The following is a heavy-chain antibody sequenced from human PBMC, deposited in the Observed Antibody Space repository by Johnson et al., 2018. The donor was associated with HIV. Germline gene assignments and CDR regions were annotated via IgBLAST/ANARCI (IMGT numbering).Heavy chain of an antibody. Sequence: QVQLVESGGGVVQPGRSLRLSCTASGFTFSSYGMHWVRQAPGKGLEWVAVIWYDGSNKYYADSVKGRLTISRDNSNNTLYLQMNSLRAEDTAVYYCARDVTKDAFDIWGQGTMVTVSS. CDR3: ARDVTKDAFDI. CDR2: IWYDGSNK. D-gene: IGHD4-17*01. V-gene: IGHV3-33*01. CDR1: GFTFSSYG. J-gene: IGHJ3*02.